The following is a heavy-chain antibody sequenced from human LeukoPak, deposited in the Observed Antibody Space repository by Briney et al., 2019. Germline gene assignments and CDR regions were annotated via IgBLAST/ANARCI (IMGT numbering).Heavy chain of an antibody. Sequence: GGALRLSCAASGFTFISYAMHWVRQAPGRGLEYVSAINYNGGNTYYANSVKGRFTISRDNSKNTLYLQMGSLRAEDMAVYYCARDRSPSSTRLDAFDIWGQGTMVTVSS. CDR2: INYNGGNT. J-gene: IGHJ3*02. CDR1: GFTFISYA. D-gene: IGHD6-13*01. CDR3: ARDRSPSSTRLDAFDI. V-gene: IGHV3-64*01.